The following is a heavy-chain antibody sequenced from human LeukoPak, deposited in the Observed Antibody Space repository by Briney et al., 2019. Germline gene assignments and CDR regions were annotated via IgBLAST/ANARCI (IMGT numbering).Heavy chain of an antibody. CDR1: GGSISSSSYY. CDR2: IYYSGST. Sequence: SETLSLTCTVSGGSISSSSYYWGWLRQPPGKGLEWIGSIYYSGSTYYNPSLKSRVTISVDTSKNQFSLKLSSVTAADTAVYYCASHRYYYDSSGYYYAYWFDPWGQGTLVTVSS. J-gene: IGHJ5*02. V-gene: IGHV4-39*07. CDR3: ASHRYYYDSSGYYYAYWFDP. D-gene: IGHD3-22*01.